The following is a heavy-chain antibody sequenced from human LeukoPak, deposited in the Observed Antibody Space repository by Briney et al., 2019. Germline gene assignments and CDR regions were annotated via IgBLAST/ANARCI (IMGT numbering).Heavy chain of an antibody. V-gene: IGHV4-34*01. CDR2: INGSGGT. CDR1: DGSFSGYY. Sequence: SETLSLTCAVYDGSFSGYYWTWIRQFPGRGLEWIGEINGSGGTNSNPSLKSRVTMSVDTSKNQFSLKLTSVTAADTAVYYCAGGGTIFGVVIMDYYYYYYMDVWGKGTTVTVSS. J-gene: IGHJ6*03. CDR3: AGGGTIFGVVIMDYYYYYYMDV. D-gene: IGHD3-3*01.